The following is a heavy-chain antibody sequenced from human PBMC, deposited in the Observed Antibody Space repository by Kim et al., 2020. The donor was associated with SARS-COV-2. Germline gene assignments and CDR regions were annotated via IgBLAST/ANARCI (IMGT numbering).Heavy chain of an antibody. J-gene: IGHJ4*02. CDR2: IYYSGST. CDR1: GGSISSYY. CDR3: ARGSVGPHGAAYYFDY. V-gene: IGHV4-59*01. Sequence: SETLSLTCTVSGGSISSYYWSWIRQPPGKGLEWIGYIYYSGSTNYNPSLKSRVTISVDTSKNQFSLKLSSVTAADTAVYYCARGSVGPHGAAYYFDYWGQGTLVSVSS. D-gene: IGHD6-25*01.